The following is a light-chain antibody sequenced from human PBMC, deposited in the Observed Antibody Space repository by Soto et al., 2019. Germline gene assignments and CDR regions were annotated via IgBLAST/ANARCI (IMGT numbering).Light chain of an antibody. V-gene: IGKV1-5*01. CDR2: DAS. Sequence: DIQMTQSPSTLSASVGDRVTITCRASQSISSWLAWYQQKPGKAPKLLIYDASSLESGVPSRFSGSGSGTEFTLTISSMQPDDFATYCCQQYNSYSRGWTFGQGTKV. J-gene: IGKJ1*01. CDR3: QQYNSYSRGWT. CDR1: QSISSW.